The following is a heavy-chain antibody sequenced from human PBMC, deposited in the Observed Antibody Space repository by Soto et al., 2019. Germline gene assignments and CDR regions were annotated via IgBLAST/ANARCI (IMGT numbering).Heavy chain of an antibody. V-gene: IGHV3-30-3*01. CDR3: ARDLRITIFDGMDV. CDR2: ISYDGSNK. D-gene: IGHD3-3*01. CDR1: GFTFSSYA. J-gene: IGHJ6*02. Sequence: QVQLVESGGGVAQPGRSLRLSCAASGFTFSSYAMHWVRQAPGKGLEWVAVISYDGSNKYYADSVKGRFTISRDNSKNTLYLQMNSLRAEDTAVYYCARDLRITIFDGMDVWGQGTTVTVSS.